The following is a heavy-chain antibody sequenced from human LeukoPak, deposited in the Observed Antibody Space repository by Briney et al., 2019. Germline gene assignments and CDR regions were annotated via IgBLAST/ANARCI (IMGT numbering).Heavy chain of an antibody. Sequence: ASVKVSCKASGYTFTGYYMHWVRQAPGQGLEWMGWINPNSGGTNYAQKFQGRVTMTRDTSISTAYMELSRLRSDDTAVYYCARDSRRRLYDFWSGKGDYFDYWGQGTLVTVSS. D-gene: IGHD3-3*01. CDR3: ARDSRRRLYDFWSGKGDYFDY. J-gene: IGHJ4*02. CDR1: GYTFTGYY. V-gene: IGHV1-2*02. CDR2: INPNSGGT.